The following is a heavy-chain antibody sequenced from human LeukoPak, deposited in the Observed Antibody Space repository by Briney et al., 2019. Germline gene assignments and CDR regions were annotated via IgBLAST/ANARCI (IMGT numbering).Heavy chain of an antibody. CDR1: GFTFDDYA. D-gene: IGHD6-19*01. V-gene: IGHV3-9*01. CDR2: ISWNSGSI. CDR3: ARVQTEANSSGWYTGYWYFDL. J-gene: IGHJ2*01. Sequence: PGRSLRLSCAASGFTFDDYAMHWVRQAPGKGLEWVSGISWNSGSIGYADSVKGRFTISRDNAKNSLYLQMNSLRAEDTALYYCARVQTEANSSGWYTGYWYFDLWGRGTLVTVSS.